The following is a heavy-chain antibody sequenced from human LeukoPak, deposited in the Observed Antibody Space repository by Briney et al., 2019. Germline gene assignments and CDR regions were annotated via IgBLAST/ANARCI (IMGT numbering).Heavy chain of an antibody. CDR1: GFTFSSYS. D-gene: IGHD3-3*01. Sequence: SGGSLRLSCAASGFTFSSYSMNWVRQAPGKGLEWVGFIRSKAYGGTTEYAASVKGRFTISRDDSKSIAYLQMNSLKTEDTAVYYCTRVQYYDFWSGYWDFDYWGQGTLVTVSS. CDR3: TRVQYYDFWSGYWDFDY. J-gene: IGHJ4*02. CDR2: IRSKAYGGTT. V-gene: IGHV3-49*04.